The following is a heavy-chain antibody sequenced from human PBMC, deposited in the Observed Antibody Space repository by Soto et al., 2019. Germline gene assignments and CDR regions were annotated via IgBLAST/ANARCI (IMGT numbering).Heavy chain of an antibody. CDR2: INPNSGGT. CDR3: ARDRVGYSYGYTPRDYYYYGMDV. V-gene: IGHV1-2*02. Sequence: ASVKVSCKASGYTFTGYYMHWVRQAPGQGLEWMGWINPNSGGTNYAQKFQGRVTMTRDTSLSTAYMELSRLRSDDTAVYYCARDRVGYSYGYTPRDYYYYGMDVWGQGTTVTSP. D-gene: IGHD5-18*01. J-gene: IGHJ6*02. CDR1: GYTFTGYY.